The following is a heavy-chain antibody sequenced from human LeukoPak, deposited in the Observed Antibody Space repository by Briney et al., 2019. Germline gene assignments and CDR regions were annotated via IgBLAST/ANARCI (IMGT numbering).Heavy chain of an antibody. D-gene: IGHD1-20*01. Sequence: PGGSLRLSCAASGFTFSSYSMNWVRQIPGKGLEYVSAVNDDGDRTYYADSVKARFTISRDNSKNTLFLQMGSLRAEDMAVYYCARVGDLNFYDFWGQGTLVTVSS. CDR3: ARVGDLNFYDF. CDR2: VNDDGDRT. J-gene: IGHJ4*02. V-gene: IGHV3-64*02. CDR1: GFTFSSYS.